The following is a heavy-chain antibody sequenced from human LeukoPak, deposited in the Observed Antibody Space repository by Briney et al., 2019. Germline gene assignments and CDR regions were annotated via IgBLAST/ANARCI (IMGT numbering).Heavy chain of an antibody. Sequence: QSGGSLRLSCAASGFTFSSYGMHWVRQAPGKGREWVAVLSYDGSNKYYADSVKGRFTISRDNSKNTLYLQMNSLRAEDTAVYYCAKEPLRQQLVRVMDYWGQGTLVTVSS. CDR1: GFTFSSYG. CDR2: LSYDGSNK. V-gene: IGHV3-30*18. CDR3: AKEPLRQQLVRVMDY. D-gene: IGHD6-13*01. J-gene: IGHJ4*02.